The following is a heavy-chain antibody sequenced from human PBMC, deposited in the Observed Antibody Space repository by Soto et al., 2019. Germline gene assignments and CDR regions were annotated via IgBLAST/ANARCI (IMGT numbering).Heavy chain of an antibody. Sequence: QVQLVQSGAEVKKPGASVKVACKTSGFTFSKYYMHWVRQAPGQGLEWVGVINPSGRTTNYAQKFLGRVTVTRDASTTTVYMELNSLRSGDTAVYYCARDLDVTTVTTSFDSWGQGTLVTVSS. CDR2: INPSGRTT. CDR1: GFTFSKYY. J-gene: IGHJ4*02. D-gene: IGHD4-17*01. CDR3: ARDLDVTTVTTSFDS. V-gene: IGHV1-46*01.